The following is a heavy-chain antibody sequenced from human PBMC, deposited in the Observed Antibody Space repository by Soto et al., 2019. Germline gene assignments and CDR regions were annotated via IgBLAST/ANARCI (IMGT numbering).Heavy chain of an antibody. V-gene: IGHV3-30*18. D-gene: IGHD3-22*01. J-gene: IGHJ4*02. Sequence: SLRLSCAASGFTFSNYAMHWVRQAPGKGLEWVAVISYDGSNKYYADSVKGRFTISRDNSKDTLYLQMNSLRAEDTAVYYCAKTMNYYDSSASYWGQGT. CDR1: GFTFSNYA. CDR3: AKTMNYYDSSASY. CDR2: ISYDGSNK.